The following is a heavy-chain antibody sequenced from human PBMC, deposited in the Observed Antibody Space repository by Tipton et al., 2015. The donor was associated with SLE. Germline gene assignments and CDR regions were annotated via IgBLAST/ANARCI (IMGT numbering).Heavy chain of an antibody. CDR1: GGSISGYY. Sequence: TLSLTCTVSGGSISGYYWSWIRQPPGKGLQWIGYIYYSGSTNYNPSLKSRVTISVDTSKKQFSLKLSSVTAADTAVYYCARDRTGGAGFDYWGQGTLVTVSS. D-gene: IGHD1-1*01. CDR2: IYYSGST. J-gene: IGHJ4*02. V-gene: IGHV4-59*01. CDR3: ARDRTGGAGFDY.